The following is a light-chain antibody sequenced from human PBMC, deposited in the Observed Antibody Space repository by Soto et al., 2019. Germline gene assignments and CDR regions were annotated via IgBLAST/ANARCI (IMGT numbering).Light chain of an antibody. CDR3: QQYSSWPPWT. CDR1: QGINRK. V-gene: IGKV3-15*01. CDR2: GAS. J-gene: IGKJ1*01. Sequence: IVMTQSPATLSVSPGERVTSSCRASQGINRKLAWYQHKAGQAPRLLISGASTGATGIPARFSGSGSGTEFTLTINSLQSEDSAVYYCQQYSSWPPWTFGQGTKVDIK.